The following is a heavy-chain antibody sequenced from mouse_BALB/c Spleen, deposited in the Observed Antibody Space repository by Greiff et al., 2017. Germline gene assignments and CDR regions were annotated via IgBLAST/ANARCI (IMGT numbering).Heavy chain of an antibody. CDR1: GFTFSSYG. CDR3: ARTELYYYGRSPDYYAMDD. Sequence: EVKLEESGGDLVKPGGSLKLSCAASGFTFSSYGMSWVRQTPDKRLEWVATISSGGSYTYYPDSVKGRFTISRDNAKNTLYLQMSSLKSEDTAMDYCARTELYYYGRSPDYYAMDDGGQGTSGTVSS. J-gene: IGHJ4*01. V-gene: IGHV5-6*02. D-gene: IGHD1-1*01. CDR2: ISSGGSYT.